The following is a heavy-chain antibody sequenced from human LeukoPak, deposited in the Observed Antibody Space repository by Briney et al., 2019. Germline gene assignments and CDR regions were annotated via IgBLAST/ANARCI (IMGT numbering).Heavy chain of an antibody. CDR2: MNPNSGNT. V-gene: IGHV1-8*01. J-gene: IGHJ4*02. CDR3: ARVAGNCGGDCYRLLY. Sequence: ASVKVSCKASGYTFTSYDINWVRQAPGQGLEWLGWMNPNSGNTGYAQKFQGRVSMTRNTSISTAYMELSNLRSEDTAVYYCARVAGNCGGDCYRLLYWGQGTLVTVSS. D-gene: IGHD2-21*01. CDR1: GYTFTSYD.